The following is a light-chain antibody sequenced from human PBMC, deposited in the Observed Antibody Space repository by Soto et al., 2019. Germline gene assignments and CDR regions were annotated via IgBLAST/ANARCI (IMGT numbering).Light chain of an antibody. CDR3: QQYYSYTT. V-gene: IGKV1-8*01. CDR2: AAS. J-gene: IGKJ4*01. Sequence: AIQMTQSPSSVSASVGDRVTITCRASQGIRRWLDWYQQKPGKAPKLLIYAASNLQSGVPSRFSGSGSGTDFTLTISCLQSEDFATYYCQQYYSYTTFGGGTKVDIK. CDR1: QGIRRW.